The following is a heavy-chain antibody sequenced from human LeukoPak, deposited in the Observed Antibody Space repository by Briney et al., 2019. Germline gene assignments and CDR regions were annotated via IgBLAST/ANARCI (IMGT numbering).Heavy chain of an antibody. CDR3: AKDRLYSSSSLFDY. V-gene: IGHV3-30*04. CDR1: GFTFSSSA. CDR2: VSYDGSNK. Sequence: GGSLRLSCAASGFTFSSSAMHWVRQAPGRGLEWVAIVSYDGSNKYYAESVKGRFTISRDNSKNTLYLQMNSLRAEDTAVYYCAKDRLYSSSSLFDYWGQGTLVTVSS. J-gene: IGHJ4*02. D-gene: IGHD6-6*01.